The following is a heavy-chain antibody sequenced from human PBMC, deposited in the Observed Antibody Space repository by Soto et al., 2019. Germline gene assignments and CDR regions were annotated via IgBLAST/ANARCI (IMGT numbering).Heavy chain of an antibody. V-gene: IGHV3-30-3*01. CDR2: ISYDGTNK. CDR1: GFTFSNYA. D-gene: IGHD3-3*01. J-gene: IGHJ4*02. Sequence: QVQLVESGGGVVQPGRSLRLSCAASGFTFSNYAVHWVRQAPGKGLEWVAVISYDGTNKYYADSVKGRFTISRDNSQNTLYLQMSSLRAEDTAVYYCERDVRYYGPTDYWGQGTLVTVSS. CDR3: ERDVRYYGPTDY.